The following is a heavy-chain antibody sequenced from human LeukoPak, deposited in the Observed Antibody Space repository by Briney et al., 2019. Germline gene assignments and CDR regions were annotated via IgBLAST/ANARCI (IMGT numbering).Heavy chain of an antibody. CDR3: ARAGYSSSWYRAEIDY. CDR1: GGSISSGDYY. CDR2: IYYSGST. J-gene: IGHJ4*02. D-gene: IGHD6-13*01. Sequence: PSETLSLACTVSGGSISSGDYYWSWIRQPPGKGLEWIGYIYYSGSTYYNPSLKSRVTISVDTSKNQFSLKLSSVTAADTAVYYCARAGYSSSWYRAEIDYWGQGTLVTVSS. V-gene: IGHV4-30-4*01.